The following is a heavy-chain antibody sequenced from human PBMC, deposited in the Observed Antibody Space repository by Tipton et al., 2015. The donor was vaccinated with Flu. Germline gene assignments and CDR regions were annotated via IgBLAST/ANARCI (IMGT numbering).Heavy chain of an antibody. J-gene: IGHJ4*02. V-gene: IGHV3-33*01. CDR2: IWYDGSNK. CDR1: GFTFSSYG. Sequence: SLRLSCAASGFTFSSYGMHWVRQAPGKGLEWVAVIWYDGSNKYYADSVKGRFTISRDNSKNTLYLQMNSLRAEDTAVYYCARDGAFLPPPPEDPGDLNYYFDYWGQGTLVTVSS. CDR3: ARDGAFLPPPPEDPGDLNYYFDY. D-gene: IGHD7-27*01.